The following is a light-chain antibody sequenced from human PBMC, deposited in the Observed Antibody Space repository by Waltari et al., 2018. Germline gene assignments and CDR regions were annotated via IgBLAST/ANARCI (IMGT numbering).Light chain of an antibody. CDR1: KLGDKF. V-gene: IGLV3-1*01. CDR2: EHF. CDR3: QTWNRNTVV. Sequence: SYELIQPPSLSVSPGQPATITCSGDKLGDKFTNWSHQKAGRSPLLFNFRDVEHFRRPSGIPARFSGAKSGDPATRTISGTQTMGEPDYYCQTWNRNTVVFGGGTKLTV. J-gene: IGLJ2*01.